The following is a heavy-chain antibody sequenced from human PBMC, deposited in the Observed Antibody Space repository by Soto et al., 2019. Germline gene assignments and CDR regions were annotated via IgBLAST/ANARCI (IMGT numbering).Heavy chain of an antibody. CDR2: INAGDGNT. Sequence: GASVNVSCKASGYTFTSYAMHWVRQAPGQRLEWMGWINAGDGNTNYSQTFQGRVTITRDTSASTAYMELSGLRSEDTAVYYCARDQGYSDGGLDPWGPGTLVTVSS. D-gene: IGHD3-22*01. J-gene: IGHJ5*02. CDR1: GYTFTSYA. V-gene: IGHV1-3*01. CDR3: ARDQGYSDGGLDP.